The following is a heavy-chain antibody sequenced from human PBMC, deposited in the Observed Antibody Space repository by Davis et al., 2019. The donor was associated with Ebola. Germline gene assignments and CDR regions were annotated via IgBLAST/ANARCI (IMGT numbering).Heavy chain of an antibody. J-gene: IGHJ4*02. D-gene: IGHD6-19*01. Sequence: GESLKISCAASGFTFSGSAMHWVRQASGKGLEWVGRIRSKANSYATAYAASVKGRFTISRDDSKNTAYLQMNSLKTEDTAVYYCTTRTLAVAAQGDYWGQGTLVTVSS. CDR2: IRSKANSYAT. V-gene: IGHV3-73*01. CDR1: GFTFSGSA. CDR3: TTRTLAVAAQGDY.